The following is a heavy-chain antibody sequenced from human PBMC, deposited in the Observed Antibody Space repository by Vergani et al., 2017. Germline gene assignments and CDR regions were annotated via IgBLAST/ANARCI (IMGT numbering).Heavy chain of an antibody. CDR1: GFTFSSYA. CDR3: ARDLESMIVVVSAFDI. D-gene: IGHD3-22*01. Sequence: EVQLLESGGGLVQPGGSLRLSCAASGFTFSSYAMSWVRQAPGKGLEWVSAISGSGGSTYYADSVKGRFTISRDNAKNSLYLQMNSLRAEDTAVYYCARDLESMIVVVSAFDIWGQGTMVTVSS. J-gene: IGHJ3*02. CDR2: ISGSGGST. V-gene: IGHV3-23*01.